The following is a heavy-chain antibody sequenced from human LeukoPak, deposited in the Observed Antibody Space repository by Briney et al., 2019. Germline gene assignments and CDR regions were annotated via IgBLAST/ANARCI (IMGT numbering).Heavy chain of an antibody. CDR2: ISSSSSTI. V-gene: IGHV3-48*04. J-gene: IGHJ4*02. CDR3: ARAPTVLVGYCSSSSCQADY. D-gene: IGHD2-2*01. CDR1: GFTFSSYS. Sequence: GGSLRLSCAASGFTFSSYSMNWVRQAPGKGLEWVSYISSSSSTIYYADSVKGRFTISRDNAENSLYLQMNSLRVEDTAVYYCARAPTVLVGYCSSSSCQADYWGQGTLVTVSS.